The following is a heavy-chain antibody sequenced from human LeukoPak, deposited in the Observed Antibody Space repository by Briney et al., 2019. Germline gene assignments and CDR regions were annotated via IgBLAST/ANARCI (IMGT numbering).Heavy chain of an antibody. CDR2: ISYDGSNK. D-gene: IGHD2-2*01. CDR1: GFTFSSYG. V-gene: IGHV3-30*18. CDR3: AKTFLGYCSSTSCYGGPNWFDP. Sequence: GRSLRLSCAASGFTFSSYGMHWVRQAPGKGLEWVAVISYDGSNKYYADSVKGRFTISRDNSKNTLYLQMSSLRAEDTAVYYCAKTFLGYCSSTSCYGGPNWFDPWGQGTLVTVSS. J-gene: IGHJ5*02.